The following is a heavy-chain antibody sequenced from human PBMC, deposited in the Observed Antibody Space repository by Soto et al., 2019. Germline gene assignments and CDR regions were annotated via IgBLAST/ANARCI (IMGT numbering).Heavy chain of an antibody. CDR2: IYWNDDK. CDR1: GFSLSTDEVG. CDR3: AHRHPTAFDY. Sequence: SGPTLVNPTQTLTLTCTFSGFSLSTDEVGVGWIRQPPGKALEWLGIIYWNDDKRYSPSLKSRLTITKDTSKNQVVLIMTNMDPVDTATYYCAHRHPTAFDYWGPGTLVTVSS. J-gene: IGHJ4*02. D-gene: IGHD5-18*01. V-gene: IGHV2-5*01.